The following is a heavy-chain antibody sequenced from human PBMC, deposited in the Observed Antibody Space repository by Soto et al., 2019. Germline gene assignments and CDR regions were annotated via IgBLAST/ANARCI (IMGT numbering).Heavy chain of an antibody. D-gene: IGHD2-15*01. CDR1: GFTFRTYT. V-gene: IGHV3-21*01. CDR2: IRGFSPYT. Sequence: GSRRLSCVASGFTFRTYTMNWVRQDPGKGLEWVSGIRGFSPYTFYAESVKGRFTISRDNAKNSLYLQMNSLGVEDTAVYYCARDRGYDAHEYYYNAREVWGNGTTVTVSS. CDR3: ARDRGYDAHEYYYNAREV. J-gene: IGHJ6*04.